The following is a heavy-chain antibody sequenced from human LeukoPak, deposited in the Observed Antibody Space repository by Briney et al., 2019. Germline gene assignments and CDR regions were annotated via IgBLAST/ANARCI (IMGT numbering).Heavy chain of an antibody. V-gene: IGHV4-30-4*01. J-gene: IGHJ4*02. D-gene: IGHD5-18*01. Sequence: SETPSLTCTVSGGSISSGDYYWSWIRQPPGKGLEWIGYIYYSGSTYYNPSLKSRVTISVDTSKNQFSLKLSSVTAADTAVYYCARDRGYSYGFFSYWGQGTLVTVSS. CDR2: IYYSGST. CDR3: ARDRGYSYGFFSY. CDR1: GGSISSGDYY.